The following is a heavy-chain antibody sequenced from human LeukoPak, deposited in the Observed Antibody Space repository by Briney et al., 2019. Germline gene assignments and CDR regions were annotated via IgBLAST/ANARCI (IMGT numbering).Heavy chain of an antibody. D-gene: IGHD6-19*01. V-gene: IGHV3-66*01. J-gene: IGHJ6*02. CDR3: ASIAVAGTQIPYYYGMDV. Sequence: GGSLRLSCGAWGVTVSSNYMRGVRQARGKGVEGVGDIYSGGSTYYADSVKGRFTISRDNSNNTLYLQMNSLRAEDTAVYYCASIAVAGTQIPYYYGMDVWGQGTTVTVSS. CDR2: IYSGGST. CDR1: GVTVSSNY.